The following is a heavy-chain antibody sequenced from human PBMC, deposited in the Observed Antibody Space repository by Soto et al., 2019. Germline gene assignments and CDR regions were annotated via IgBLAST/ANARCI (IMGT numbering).Heavy chain of an antibody. CDR1: GFTFSSYA. CDR3: AKVPGLDIVVVPAAPYYYYGMDV. CDR2: ISGSGGST. V-gene: IGHV3-23*01. D-gene: IGHD2-2*03. Sequence: GGSLRLSCAASGFTFSSYAMSWVRQAPGKGLEWVSAISGSGGSTYYADSVKGRLPNSKDNSKNTLYLQMNSLRAEDTAVYYCAKVPGLDIVVVPAAPYYYYGMDVWGQGTTVTVSS. J-gene: IGHJ6*02.